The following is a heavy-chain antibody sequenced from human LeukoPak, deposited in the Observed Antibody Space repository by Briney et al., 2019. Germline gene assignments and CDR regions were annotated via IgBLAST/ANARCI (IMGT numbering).Heavy chain of an antibody. CDR1: GFTFSSYS. Sequence: GGSLRLSCAASGFTFSSYSMNWVRQAPGKGLEWVSSISSSSSYIYYADSVKGRFTISRDSAKNSLYLQMNSLRAEDTAVYYCAMRYCSGGSCGSVYWGQGTLVTVSS. D-gene: IGHD2-15*01. V-gene: IGHV3-21*01. J-gene: IGHJ4*02. CDR2: ISSSSSYI. CDR3: AMRYCSGGSCGSVY.